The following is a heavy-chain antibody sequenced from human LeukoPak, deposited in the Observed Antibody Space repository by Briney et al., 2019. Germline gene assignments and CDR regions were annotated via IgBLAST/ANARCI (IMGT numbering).Heavy chain of an antibody. J-gene: IGHJ4*02. CDR2: ILYDGSNK. CDR1: GFTFSSYA. D-gene: IGHD3-3*01. Sequence: PGGSLRLSCAASGFTFSSYAMHWVRQAPGKGLEWVAVILYDGSNKYYADSVKGRFTISRDNSKNTLYLQMNSLRAEDTAVYYCASEIIFGSFDYWGQGTLVTVSS. V-gene: IGHV3-30*04. CDR3: ASEIIFGSFDY.